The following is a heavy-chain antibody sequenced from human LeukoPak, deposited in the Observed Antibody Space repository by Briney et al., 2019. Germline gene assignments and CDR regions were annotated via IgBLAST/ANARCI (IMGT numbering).Heavy chain of an antibody. CDR1: GFTFSSYA. CDR3: AKDYIIMVRGFDY. CDR2: ITGSGGST. Sequence: GGSLRLSCAASGFTFSSYAMSWVRQAPGKGLEWVSAITGSGGSTYYADSVKGRFTISRDNSKNTLYLQMNSLRAEDAAVYYCAKDYIIMVRGFDYWDQGTLVTVSS. D-gene: IGHD3-10*01. J-gene: IGHJ4*02. V-gene: IGHV3-23*01.